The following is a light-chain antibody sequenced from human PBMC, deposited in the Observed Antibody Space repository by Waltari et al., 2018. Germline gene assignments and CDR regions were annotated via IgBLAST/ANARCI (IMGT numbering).Light chain of an antibody. CDR2: RSN. Sequence: QSVLTQPPSASGTPGQRVTISCSGSSSDIGSTYVYWYQQLPGTAPKLLIYRSNPRPSWFPDLFSGARSGTSSPLAIIGLRSEDEADYHCAAWDDSLSGPVFGGGTKLTVL. CDR1: SSDIGSTY. V-gene: IGLV1-47*01. J-gene: IGLJ3*02. CDR3: AAWDDSLSGPV.